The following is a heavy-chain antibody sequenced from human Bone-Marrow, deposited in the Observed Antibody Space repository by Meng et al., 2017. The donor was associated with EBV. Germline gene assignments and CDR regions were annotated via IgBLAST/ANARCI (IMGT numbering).Heavy chain of an antibody. Sequence: EVQLVESGGGLVQPGXXXXLSCAASGFTFSGSAMHWVRQASGKGLEWVGRIRSKANSYATAYAASVKGRFTISRDDSKNTAYLQMNSLRAEDTAVYYCARNMVQGLDYWGQGTLVTVSS. J-gene: IGHJ4*02. CDR3: ARNMVQGLDY. CDR2: IRSKANSYAT. D-gene: IGHD3-10*01. V-gene: IGHV3-73*02. CDR1: GFTFSGSA.